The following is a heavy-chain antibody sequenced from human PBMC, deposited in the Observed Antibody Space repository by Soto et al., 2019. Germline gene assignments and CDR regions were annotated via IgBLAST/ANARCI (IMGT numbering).Heavy chain of an antibody. CDR2: INHSGST. Sequence: QVQLQQWGAGLLKPSETLSLTCAVYGGSFSGYYWSWIRQPPGKGLEWIGEINHSGSTNYNPSLKSRVTISVDTSKNQFSLKLSSVTAADTAVYYCARVPPFKIVVVIARDLGWFDPWGQGTLVTVSS. V-gene: IGHV4-34*01. J-gene: IGHJ5*02. CDR3: ARVPPFKIVVVIARDLGWFDP. D-gene: IGHD2-21*01. CDR1: GGSFSGYY.